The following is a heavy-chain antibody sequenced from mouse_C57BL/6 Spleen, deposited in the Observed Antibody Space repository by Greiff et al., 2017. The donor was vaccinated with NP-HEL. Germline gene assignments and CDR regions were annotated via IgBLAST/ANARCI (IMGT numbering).Heavy chain of an antibody. CDR1: AYTFPGSW. CDR2: IDPNSGGT. V-gene: IGHV1-72*01. J-gene: IGHJ3*01. CDR3: ARVDGNPY. D-gene: IGHD2-1*01. Sequence: QVQLQQPGAELVKPGASGKLSCKASAYTFPGSWRHGVKRRPGRGLGGIGRIDPNSGGTKYNEKFKSKATLTVDKPSSTAYMQLSSLTSEDSAVYYCARVDGNPYWGQGTLVTVSA.